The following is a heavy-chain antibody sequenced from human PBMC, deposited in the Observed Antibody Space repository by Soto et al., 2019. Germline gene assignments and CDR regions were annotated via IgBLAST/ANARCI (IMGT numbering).Heavy chain of an antibody. D-gene: IGHD1-26*01. Sequence: SETLSLTCAVSGGSISSGGYSWIWIRQPPGKGLELILYIYHIGITYYNPSLKSRVTISVDRSKNQFSLKLSSVTAADTAVYYCARGGSYPRFDYWGQGTLVTVSS. V-gene: IGHV4-30-2*01. CDR1: GGSISSGGYS. CDR3: ARGGSYPRFDY. CDR2: IYHIGIT. J-gene: IGHJ4*02.